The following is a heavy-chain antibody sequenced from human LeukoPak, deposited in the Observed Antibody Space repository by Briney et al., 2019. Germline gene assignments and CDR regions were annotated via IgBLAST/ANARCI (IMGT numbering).Heavy chain of an antibody. CDR1: GFTFSSYA. J-gene: IGHJ5*02. CDR3: ARDIYETTVTTRFDP. Sequence: GGSLRLSCAASGFTFSSYAMHWVRQAPGKGLEWVAVISYDGSNKYYADSVKGRFTISRDNSKNTLYLQMNSLRAEDTTVYYCARDIYETTVTTRFDPWGQGTLVTVSS. D-gene: IGHD4-17*01. V-gene: IGHV3-30-3*01. CDR2: ISYDGSNK.